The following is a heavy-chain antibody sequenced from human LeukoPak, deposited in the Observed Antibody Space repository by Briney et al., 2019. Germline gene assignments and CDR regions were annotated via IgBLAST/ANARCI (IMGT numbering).Heavy chain of an antibody. D-gene: IGHD3-16*01. CDR2: IYPGDSDT. CDR1: GYSFTSYW. J-gene: IGHJ4*02. Sequence: GESLKISCKGSGYSFTSYWIGWVRQMPGKGLEWMGIIYPGDSDTRYSPSFQGQVTISADKSISTAYLQWSSLKASDTAMYYCARLGVWNPLGIKDYKIDYWGQGTLVTVSS. V-gene: IGHV5-51*01. CDR3: ARLGVWNPLGIKDYKIDY.